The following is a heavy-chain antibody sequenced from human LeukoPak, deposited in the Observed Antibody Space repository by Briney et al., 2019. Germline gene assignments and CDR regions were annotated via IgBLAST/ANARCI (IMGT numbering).Heavy chain of an antibody. D-gene: IGHD3-22*01. Sequence: PSETLSLTCTVSGGSISSYYWSWIRQPPGKGLEWIGYIYYSGSTNYNPSLKSRVTISVDTSKNQFSLKLSSVTAADTAVYYCARGPFHYYDSSGYSFDYWGQGTLVTVSS. CDR2: IYYSGST. J-gene: IGHJ4*02. CDR3: ARGPFHYYDSSGYSFDY. V-gene: IGHV4-59*01. CDR1: GGSISSYY.